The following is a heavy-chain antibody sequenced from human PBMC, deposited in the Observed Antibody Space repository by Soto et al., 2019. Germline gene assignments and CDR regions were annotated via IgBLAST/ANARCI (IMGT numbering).Heavy chain of an antibody. Sequence: PSETLSLTCTVYGGSLSTYYWNWIRQPPGKGLEWIGEINHSGSTNYNPSLKSRVTISADTSNNQFSLKLSSVTAADTAMYYCAGDYGDYDTLDYWGRGTLVTVSS. CDR1: GGSLSTYY. CDR3: AGDYGDYDTLDY. CDR2: INHSGST. D-gene: IGHD4-17*01. V-gene: IGHV4-34*01. J-gene: IGHJ4*02.